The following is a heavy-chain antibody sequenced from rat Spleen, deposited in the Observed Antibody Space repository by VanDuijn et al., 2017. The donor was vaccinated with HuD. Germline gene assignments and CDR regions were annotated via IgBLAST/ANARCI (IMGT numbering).Heavy chain of an antibody. CDR3: ARADIASISTDGI. J-gene: IGHJ2*01. CDR2: ISYDDGST. Sequence: EVQLVQSGGGLVQPGRSMKLSCAASGFTFSSFPMAWVRQAPTKGLEWVATISYDDGSTYYRDSVKGRFTISRDNAKSTLYLQMDSLRSEDTATYYCARADIASISTDGIWGQGVMVTVSS. V-gene: IGHV5-46*01. CDR1: GFTFSSFP. D-gene: IGHD1-2*01.